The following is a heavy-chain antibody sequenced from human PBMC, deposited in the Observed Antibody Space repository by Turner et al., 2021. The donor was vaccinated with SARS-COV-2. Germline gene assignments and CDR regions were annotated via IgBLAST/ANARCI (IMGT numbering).Heavy chain of an antibody. V-gene: IGHV4-39*01. CDR2: IYYSGST. Sequence: QLQLQESGPGLVKPSETLSLTCTVSGGSISSSSYYWGWIRQPPGKGLEWIGSIYYSGSTYYNPSLKSRVTISVDTSKNQFSLKLSSVTAADTAVYYCATSSPPNYDILTGQPVYYYGMDVWGQGTTVTVSS. D-gene: IGHD3-9*01. CDR1: GGSISSSSYY. CDR3: ATSSPPNYDILTGQPVYYYGMDV. J-gene: IGHJ6*02.